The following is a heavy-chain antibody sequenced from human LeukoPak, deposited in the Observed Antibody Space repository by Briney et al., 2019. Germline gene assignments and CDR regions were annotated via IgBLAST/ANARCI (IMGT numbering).Heavy chain of an antibody. J-gene: IGHJ6*03. CDR1: GFTFSSYE. CDR2: ISSSGSTI. Sequence: QPGGSLRLSCAASGFTFSSYEMNWVRQAPGKGLEWVSYISSSGSTIYYADSVKGRFTISRDNAKNSLYLQMNSPRAEDTAVYYCAREGCGSTSCYANYYYMDVWGKGTTVTVSS. V-gene: IGHV3-48*03. D-gene: IGHD2-2*01. CDR3: AREGCGSTSCYANYYYMDV.